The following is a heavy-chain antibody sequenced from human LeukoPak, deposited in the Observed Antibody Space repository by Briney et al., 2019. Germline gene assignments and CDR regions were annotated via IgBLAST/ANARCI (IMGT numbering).Heavy chain of an antibody. J-gene: IGHJ3*02. CDR3: ARGFTTIVEEGGAFNI. CDR1: GFTFSDYY. V-gene: IGHV3-11*01. D-gene: IGHD3-22*01. Sequence: KPGGSLRLSCAASGFTFSDYYMSWIRQAPGKGLEWVSYISSTNGKSGTAIYYADSVKGRFTISRDNAQNSLYLQMNSLRAEDTALYYCARGFTTIVEEGGAFNIWGQGTVVTVSS. CDR2: ISSTNGKSGTAI.